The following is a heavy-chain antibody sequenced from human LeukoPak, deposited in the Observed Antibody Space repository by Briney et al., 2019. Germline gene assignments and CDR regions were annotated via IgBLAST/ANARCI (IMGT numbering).Heavy chain of an antibody. CDR2: INHSGST. V-gene: IGHV4-31*03. D-gene: IGHD6-13*01. CDR1: GGSISSGGYY. Sequence: PSETLSLTCTVSGGSISSGGYYWSWIRQHPGKGLEWIGEINHSGSTNYNPSLKSRVTISVDTSKNQFSLKLSSVTAADTAVYYCARGPAKHSSSKGDYWGQGTLVTVSS. J-gene: IGHJ4*02. CDR3: ARGPAKHSSSKGDY.